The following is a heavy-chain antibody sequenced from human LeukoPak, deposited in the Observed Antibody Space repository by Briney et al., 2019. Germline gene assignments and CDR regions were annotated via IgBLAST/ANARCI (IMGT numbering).Heavy chain of an antibody. D-gene: IGHD3-16*01. CDR2: MNPNSGNT. V-gene: IGHV1-8*01. CDR1: GATFSKNS. CDR3: ARERGEDY. J-gene: IGHJ4*02. Sequence: EASVKVSCKASGATFSKNSISWVRQAPGQGLEWMGWMNPNSGNTGYAQKFQGRVTMTRNTSISTAYMELSSLRSEDTAVYYCARERGEDYWGQGTLVTVSS.